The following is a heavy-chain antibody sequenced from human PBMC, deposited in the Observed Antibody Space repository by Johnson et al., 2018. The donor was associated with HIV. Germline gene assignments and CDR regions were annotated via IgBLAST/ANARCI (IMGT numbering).Heavy chain of an antibody. CDR1: GFTFSSYA. CDR3: AKDFDYYDSSGYYGDI. V-gene: IGHV3-23*04. J-gene: IGHJ3*02. Sequence: VQLVESGGGLVQPGGSLRLSCAASGFTFSSYAMSWVRQAPGKGLEWVSAISGSGGSTYYADSVKGRFTISRDNSKNTLYLQMNSRRAEDTAVYYCAKDFDYYDSSGYYGDIWGQGTMVTVSS. D-gene: IGHD3-22*01. CDR2: ISGSGGST.